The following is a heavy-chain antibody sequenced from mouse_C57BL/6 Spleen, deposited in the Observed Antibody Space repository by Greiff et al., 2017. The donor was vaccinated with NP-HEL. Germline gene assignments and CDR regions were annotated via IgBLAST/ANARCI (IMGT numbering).Heavy chain of an antibody. D-gene: IGHD2-4*01. Sequence: QVQLKESGPELVKPGASVKLSCKASGYTFTSYDINWVKQRPGQGLEWIGWINPSDGSTNYNEKFKGKATLTVDTSSSTAYMQLNSLTSEDSAVFFCGRAYDYLSFAYWGQGTLVTVSA. CDR1: GYTFTSYD. V-gene: IGHV1-85*01. J-gene: IGHJ3*01. CDR2: INPSDGST. CDR3: GRAYDYLSFAY.